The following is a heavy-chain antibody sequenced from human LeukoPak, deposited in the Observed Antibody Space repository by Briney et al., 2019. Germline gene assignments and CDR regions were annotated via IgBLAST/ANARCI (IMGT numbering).Heavy chain of an antibody. CDR2: FDPEDGET. CDR1: GYTLTELS. J-gene: IGHJ4*02. V-gene: IGHV1-24*01. D-gene: IGHD1-1*01. Sequence: ASVKVSCKVSGYTLTELSMHWVRQAPGKGLEWMGGFDPEDGETIYAQKFQGRVTMTEDTSTDTAYMELSSLRSEGTAVYYCATPRGLLTPTGTLAWYYWGQGTLVTVSS. CDR3: ATPRGLLTPTGTLAWYY.